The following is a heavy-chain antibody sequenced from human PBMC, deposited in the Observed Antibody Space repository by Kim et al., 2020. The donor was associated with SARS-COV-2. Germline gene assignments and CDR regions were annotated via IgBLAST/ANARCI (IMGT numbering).Heavy chain of an antibody. Sequence: ASVKVSCKASGYTFTSYVMHWVRQAPGQGLEWMGWINTNTGNPTYAQGFTGRFVISLDTSVSTAYLQISSLKAEDTAVYYCARGTPMVRGVITPPYYYGMDVWGQGTTVTVSS. D-gene: IGHD3-10*01. CDR3: ARGTPMVRGVITPPYYYGMDV. V-gene: IGHV7-4-1*02. CDR2: INTNTGNP. CDR1: GYTFTSYV. J-gene: IGHJ6*02.